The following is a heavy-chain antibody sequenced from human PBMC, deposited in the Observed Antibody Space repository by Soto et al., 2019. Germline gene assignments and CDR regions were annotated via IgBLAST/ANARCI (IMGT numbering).Heavy chain of an antibody. J-gene: IGHJ6*02. CDR2: IIPILNSP. CDR3: ARGDSTDCSNGVCSFFYNHDMDV. D-gene: IGHD2-8*01. Sequence: QVQLVQSGAEVKKPGSSVKVSCKASGGTFGSYAITWVRRAPGQGLEWLGGIIPILNSPAYAQKFKARVVITADEITNTAYMELNSLRFDDTAIYYCARGDSTDCSNGVCSFFYNHDMDVWGQGTTVTVSS. V-gene: IGHV1-69*01. CDR1: GGTFGSYA.